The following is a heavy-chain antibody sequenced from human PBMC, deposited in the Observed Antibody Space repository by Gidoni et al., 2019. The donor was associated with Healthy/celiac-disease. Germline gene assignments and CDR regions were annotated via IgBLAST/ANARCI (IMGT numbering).Heavy chain of an antibody. V-gene: IGHV4-34*01. CDR2: INHRGST. Sequence: QVQLQQWGAGLLKPSETLSLTCAVSGGSFSGYYWSGIRQPPGKGLEWIGEINHRGSTNYNPSLKSRVTISVDTSKNQFSLKLSSVTAADTAVYYCARGRRSHYYYYYGMDVWGQGTTVTVSS. J-gene: IGHJ6*02. D-gene: IGHD1-26*01. CDR3: ARGRRSHYYYYYGMDV. CDR1: GGSFSGYY.